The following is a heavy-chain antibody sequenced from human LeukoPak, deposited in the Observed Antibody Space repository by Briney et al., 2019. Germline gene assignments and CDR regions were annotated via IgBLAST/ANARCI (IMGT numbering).Heavy chain of an antibody. D-gene: IGHD4-17*01. J-gene: IGHJ4*02. Sequence: GESLKISCKGSGYSFTSYWIGWVRQMPGKGLEWMGIIYPGDSDTRYSPSFQGQVTISADKSISTAYLQWSSLKASDTAMYYCARSLGGANVYGDYDPSGDLGYWGQGTLVTVSS. V-gene: IGHV5-51*01. CDR1: GYSFTSYW. CDR2: IYPGDSDT. CDR3: ARSLGGANVYGDYDPSGDLGY.